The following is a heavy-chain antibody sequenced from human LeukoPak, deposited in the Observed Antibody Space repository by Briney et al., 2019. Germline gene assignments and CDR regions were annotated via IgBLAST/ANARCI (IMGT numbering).Heavy chain of an antibody. CDR3: ARGHYGLEV. J-gene: IGHJ6*04. Sequence: SETLSLTCTVSGASVNSDYWSWIRQPPGKGLEYIGYTHDSGSTSYNPSLNTRVTISIDTSKNLFSLKLTSVTAADTAVFYCARGHYGLEVWGKGTTVTVSS. CDR2: THDSGST. V-gene: IGHV4-59*02. CDR1: GASVNSDY.